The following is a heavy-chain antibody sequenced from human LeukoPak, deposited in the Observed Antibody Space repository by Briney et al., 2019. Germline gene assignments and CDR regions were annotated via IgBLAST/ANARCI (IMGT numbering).Heavy chain of an antibody. J-gene: IGHJ5*02. CDR2: IYPGDSDT. CDR3: ARQHLGMVRECWFDP. CDR1: GYSFTSYW. D-gene: IGHD3-10*01. Sequence: GESPKISCKGSGYSFTSYWIGWVRQMPGKGLEWMGIIYPGDSDTRYSPSFQGQVTISADKSISTAYLQWSSLKASDTAMYYCARQHLGMVRECWFDPWGQGTLVTVSP. V-gene: IGHV5-51*01.